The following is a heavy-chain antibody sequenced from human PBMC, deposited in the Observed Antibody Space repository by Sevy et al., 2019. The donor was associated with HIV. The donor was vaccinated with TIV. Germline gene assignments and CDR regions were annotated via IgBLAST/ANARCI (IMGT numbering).Heavy chain of an antibody. D-gene: IGHD3-10*01. J-gene: IGHJ4*02. Sequence: GGFLRLSCAASGFVFSSYTMNWVRQSPGKGLEWVSSISSSSRYILYADSVKGRFTISRDNARNSLYLQMNSLRAEDTAVYYCARDMAYGSGSIVYDYWGQGTLVTVSS. CDR1: GFVFSSYT. CDR2: ISSSSRYI. CDR3: ARDMAYGSGSIVYDY. V-gene: IGHV3-21*01.